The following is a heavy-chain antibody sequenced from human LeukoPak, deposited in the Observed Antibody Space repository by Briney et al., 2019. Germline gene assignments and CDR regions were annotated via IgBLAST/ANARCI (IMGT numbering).Heavy chain of an antibody. D-gene: IGHD3-3*01. CDR3: AREGFLEWFGLDY. CDR2: IYYSGST. V-gene: IGHV4-59*01. J-gene: IGHJ4*02. Sequence: SETLSLTCTVSGGSISSYYWSWIRQPPGKGLEWIGYIYYSGSTNYNPSLKSRVTISVDTSKNQFSLKLSSVTAADTAVYYCAREGFLEWFGLDYWRQGTLVTVSS. CDR1: GGSISSYY.